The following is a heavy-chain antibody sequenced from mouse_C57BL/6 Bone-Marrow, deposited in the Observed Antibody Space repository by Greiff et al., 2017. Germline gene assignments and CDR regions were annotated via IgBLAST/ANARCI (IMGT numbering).Heavy chain of an antibody. D-gene: IGHD1-1*01. CDR1: GFTFSSYT. J-gene: IGHJ1*03. V-gene: IGHV5-9*01. CDR3: SRQVTTVLATKYFDV. CDR2: ISGGGGNT. Sequence: EVQLEESGGGLVKPGGSLKLSCAASGFTFSSYTMSWVRQTPEKRLQWVAAISGGGGNTYYPDSVKGRFTISRDNDKNILYLQMRSLRSEDTALYDCSRQVTTVLATKYFDVWGTGTTVTVSS.